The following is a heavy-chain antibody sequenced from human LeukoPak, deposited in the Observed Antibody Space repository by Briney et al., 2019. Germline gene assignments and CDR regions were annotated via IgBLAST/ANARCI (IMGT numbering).Heavy chain of an antibody. V-gene: IGHV1-2*02. D-gene: IGHD4-17*01. CDR2: INPNSGGT. J-gene: IGHJ6*02. CDR1: GYTFTGYY. CDR3: ARDPATGDYPHYYYYGMDV. Sequence: ASVKVSCKASGYTFTGYYMHGVRQAPGQGLEWMGWINPNSGGTNYAQKFQGRVTMTRDTSISTAYMELSRLRSDDTAMYYCARDPATGDYPHYYYYGMDVWGQGTTVTVSS.